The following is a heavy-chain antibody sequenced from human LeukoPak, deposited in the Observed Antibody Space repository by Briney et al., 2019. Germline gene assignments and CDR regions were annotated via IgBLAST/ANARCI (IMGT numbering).Heavy chain of an antibody. D-gene: IGHD2-15*01. CDR2: INPNSGGT. CDR3: ARSLVVVAAHFGY. J-gene: IGHJ4*02. Sequence: ASVKVSCKASGYTYTGYYMHWVRQAPGQGLEWMGWINPNSGGTNYAQKFQGRVTMTRDTSISTAYMELSRLRSDDTAVYYCARSLVVVAAHFGYWGQGTLVTVSS. V-gene: IGHV1-2*02. CDR1: GYTYTGYY.